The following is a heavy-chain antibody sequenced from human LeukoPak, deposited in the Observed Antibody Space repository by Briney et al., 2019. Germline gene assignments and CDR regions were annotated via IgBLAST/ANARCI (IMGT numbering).Heavy chain of an antibody. CDR3: AKDRTLFDS. V-gene: IGHV3-21*01. Sequence: PGGSLRLSCAASGFTFSSYSMNWVRQAPGKGLEWVSSISSSSSYIYYADSVKGRFTISRDNSKNTLYLQMSSLRTEDTAIYYCAKDRTLFDSWGQGTLVTVSS. CDR2: ISSSSSYI. J-gene: IGHJ4*02. CDR1: GFTFSSYS. D-gene: IGHD2-2*01.